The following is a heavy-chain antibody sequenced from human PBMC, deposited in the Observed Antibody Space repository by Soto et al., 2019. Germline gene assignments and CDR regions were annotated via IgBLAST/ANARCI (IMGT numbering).Heavy chain of an antibody. J-gene: IGHJ4*02. CDR1: GGTFSSYT. CDR2: IIPILGIA. D-gene: IGHD2-15*01. CDR3: AIEPTIVVVVAAHSLRFDY. V-gene: IGHV1-69*08. Sequence: QVQLVQSGAEVKKPGSSVKVSCKASGGTFSSYTISWVRQAPGQGLEWMGRIIPILGIANYAQKFQGRVTITADKXXSXAXTELRSLRSEDTAVYYCAIEPTIVVVVAAHSLRFDYWGQGTLVTVSS.